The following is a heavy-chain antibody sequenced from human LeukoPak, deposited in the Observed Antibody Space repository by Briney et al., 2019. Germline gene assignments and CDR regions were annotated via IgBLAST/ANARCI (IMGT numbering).Heavy chain of an antibody. D-gene: IGHD4-17*01. J-gene: IGHJ4*02. Sequence: SETLSLTCTVSGGSISSSSYYWGWIRQPPGKGLEWIGSIYYSGSTYYNPSLKSRVTISVDTSKNQFSLKLSSVTAADTAVYYCARSVGDYVSTWDYWGQGTLVTVSS. V-gene: IGHV4-39*07. CDR2: IYYSGST. CDR3: ARSVGDYVSTWDY. CDR1: GGSISSSSYY.